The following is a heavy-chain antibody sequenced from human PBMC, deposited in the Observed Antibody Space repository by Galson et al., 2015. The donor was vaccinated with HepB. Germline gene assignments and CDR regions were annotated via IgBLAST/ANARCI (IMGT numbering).Heavy chain of an antibody. CDR3: TTDKYVSGDATDY. CDR2: IRSKAHNYAT. CDR1: GFTFSGST. J-gene: IGHJ4*02. V-gene: IGHV3-73*01. D-gene: IGHD3-10*01. Sequence: SLRLSCAASGFTFSGSTIHWVRQASGNGLEWVGRIRSKAHNYATAYAASVKGRFTISRDDSKDTAYLHMNSLKTEDRALYYCTTDKYVSGDATDYWGQGTLVTVSS.